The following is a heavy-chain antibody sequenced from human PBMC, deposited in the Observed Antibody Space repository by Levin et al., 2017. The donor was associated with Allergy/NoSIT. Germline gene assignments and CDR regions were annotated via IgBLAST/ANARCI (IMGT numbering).Heavy chain of an antibody. CDR3: ARGGYCSSTSCYQYHYDGMDV. D-gene: IGHD2-2*01. V-gene: IGHV3-48*03. CDR2: ISSSGSTI. CDR1: GFTFSSYE. Sequence: GGSLRLSCAASGFTFSSYEMNWVRQAPGKGLEWVSYISSSGSTIYYADSVKGRSTISRDNAKNSLYLQMNSLRAEDTAVYYCARGGYCSSTSCYQYHYDGMDVWGQGTTVTVSS. J-gene: IGHJ6*02.